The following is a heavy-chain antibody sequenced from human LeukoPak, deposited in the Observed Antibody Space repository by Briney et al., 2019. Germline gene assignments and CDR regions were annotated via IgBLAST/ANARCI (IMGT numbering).Heavy chain of an antibody. Sequence: GGSLRLSCAASGLIFGGSWMTWVRQAPGKGLEWVANIKQDGSERHYVESVRGRFTISRDNAENSLYLQMNSLRAEDTAVYYCARSKETAMVTSTYYFDYWGQGTLVTVSS. V-gene: IGHV3-7*03. CDR3: ARSKETAMVTSTYYFDY. D-gene: IGHD5-18*01. CDR1: GLIFGGSW. J-gene: IGHJ4*02. CDR2: IKQDGSER.